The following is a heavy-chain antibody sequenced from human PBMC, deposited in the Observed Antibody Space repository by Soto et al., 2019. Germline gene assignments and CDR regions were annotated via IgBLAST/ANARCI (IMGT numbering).Heavy chain of an antibody. CDR1: GFTFSSYG. D-gene: IGHD3-3*01. CDR3: AKDRGVAIFGGATGRYYGMDV. CDR2: ISYDGSNK. Sequence: QVQLVESGGGVVQPGRSLRLSCAASGFTFSSYGMHWVRQAPGKGLEWVAGISYDGSNKYYADSVKGRFTISRDNSKNTLYLQMNRLRAEDTAVYYCAKDRGVAIFGGATGRYYGMDVWGQGTTVTVSS. J-gene: IGHJ6*02. V-gene: IGHV3-30*18.